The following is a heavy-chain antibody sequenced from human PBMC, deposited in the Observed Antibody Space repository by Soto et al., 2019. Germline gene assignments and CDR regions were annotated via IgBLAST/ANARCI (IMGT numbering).Heavy chain of an antibody. CDR2: IYYSGST. V-gene: IGHV4-31*03. D-gene: IGHD2-2*01. CDR1: GGSISSGGYY. J-gene: IGHJ3*02. CDR3: ARDLTSCSSTSCYHDAFDI. Sequence: SETLSLTCTVSGGSISSGGYYWSWIRQHPGKGLEWIGYIYYSGSTYYNPSLKSRVTISVDTSKNQFSLKLSSVTAADTAVYYCARDLTSCSSTSCYHDAFDIWGQGTMVTVSS.